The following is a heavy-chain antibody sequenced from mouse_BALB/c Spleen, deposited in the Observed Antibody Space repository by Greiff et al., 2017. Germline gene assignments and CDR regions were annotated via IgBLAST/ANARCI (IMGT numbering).Heavy chain of an antibody. Sequence: VQLQESGPGLVKPSQSLSLTCTVTGYSITSDYAWNWIRQFPGNKLEWMGYISYSGSTSYNPSLKSRISITRDTSKNQFFLQLNSVTTEDTATYYCARSVGLEGYYGSAMDYWGQGTSVTVSS. J-gene: IGHJ4*01. D-gene: IGHD2-3*01. CDR1: GYSITSDYA. CDR2: ISYSGST. V-gene: IGHV3-2*02. CDR3: ARSVGLEGYYGSAMDY.